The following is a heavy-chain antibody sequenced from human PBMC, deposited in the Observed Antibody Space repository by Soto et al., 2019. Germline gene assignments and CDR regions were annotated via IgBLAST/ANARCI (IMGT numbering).Heavy chain of an antibody. V-gene: IGHV3-23*01. Sequence: VQLLESGGDLVQPGGSLRLSCAASDLAFSNYAMSWVRQAPGRGLEWVLGISGSGGSTFYAGSVKGRFTISRDNSKNTVFLQMTSLRADDSAVYYCARHQDSSTWYIYPIDFWGQGTLVTVSS. CDR2: ISGSGGST. J-gene: IGHJ4*02. CDR1: DLAFSNYA. CDR3: ARHQDSSTWYIYPIDF. D-gene: IGHD6-13*01.